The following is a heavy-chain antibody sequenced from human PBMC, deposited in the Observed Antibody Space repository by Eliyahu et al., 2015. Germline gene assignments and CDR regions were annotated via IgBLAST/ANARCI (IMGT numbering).Heavy chain of an antibody. CDR1: GFTFSTXS. CDR2: CGSSGDTI. J-gene: IGHJ4*02. V-gene: IGHV3-48*02. Sequence: VQLVESGGGLVQPGGSLRLSCAASGFTFSTXSMNWVRQAPGKGLEWVSYCGSSGDTIYYADSVKGRFTVSRDNAKNSLYLQMNSLRDGDTAMYYCARDISMDYFDYWGQGTLVTVSS. D-gene: IGHD3-9*01. CDR3: ARDISMDYFDY.